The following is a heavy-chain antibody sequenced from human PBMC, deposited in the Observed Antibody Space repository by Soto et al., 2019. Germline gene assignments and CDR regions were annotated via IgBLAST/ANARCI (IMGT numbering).Heavy chain of an antibody. CDR2: IYYSGST. CDR3: ARYSYGFVLDRSSYFDY. V-gene: IGHV4-39*07. D-gene: IGHD5-18*01. J-gene: IGHJ4*02. CDR1: GGSISSSSYY. Sequence: PSETLSLTCTVSGGSISSSSYYWGWIRQPPGKGLEWIGSIYYSGSTYYNPSLKSRVTISVDTSKNQFSLKLSSVTAADTAVYYCARYSYGFVLDRSSYFDYWGQGTLVTVSS.